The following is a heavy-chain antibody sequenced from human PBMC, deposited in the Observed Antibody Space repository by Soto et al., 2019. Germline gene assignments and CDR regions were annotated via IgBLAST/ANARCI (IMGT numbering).Heavy chain of an antibody. D-gene: IGHD2-2*01. CDR2: ISYDGSNK. CDR3: ARVPLVNGAFDI. CDR1: GFTFSSYA. Sequence: QVQLVESGGGVVQPGRSLRLSCAASGFTFSSYAMHWVRQAPGKGLEWVAVISYDGSNKYYADSVKGRFTISRDNSKNTLYLQMNSLRAEDTAVYYCARVPLVNGAFDIWGQGTMVTVSS. J-gene: IGHJ3*02. V-gene: IGHV3-30-3*01.